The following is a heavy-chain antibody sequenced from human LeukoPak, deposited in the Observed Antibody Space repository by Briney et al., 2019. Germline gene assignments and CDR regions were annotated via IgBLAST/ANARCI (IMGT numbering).Heavy chain of an antibody. CDR2: ISGGGGST. CDR1: GFTFSDYY. V-gene: IGHV3-23*01. J-gene: IGHJ4*02. Sequence: PGGSLRLSCAASGFTFSDYYMSWVRQAPGKGLEWVSVISGGGGSTYFADSVKGRFTISRDNSKNTLYLQMNSLRAEDTAVYYCARDEDERCSSTSCSKFDYWGQGTLATVSS. D-gene: IGHD2-2*01. CDR3: ARDEDERCSSTSCSKFDY.